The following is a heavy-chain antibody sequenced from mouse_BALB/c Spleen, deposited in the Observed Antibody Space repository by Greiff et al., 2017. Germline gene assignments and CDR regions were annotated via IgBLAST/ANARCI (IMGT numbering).Heavy chain of an antibody. CDR3: ARGPFYYGSSYFDY. J-gene: IGHJ2*01. CDR2: IDPANGNT. D-gene: IGHD1-1*01. V-gene: IGHV14-3*02. Sequence: VQLKESGAELVKPGASVKLSCTASGFNIKDTYMHWVKQRPEQGLEWIGRIDPANGNTKYDPKFQGKATITADTSSNTAYLQLSSLTSEDTAVYYCARGPFYYGSSYFDYWGQGTTLTVSS. CDR1: GFNIKDTY.